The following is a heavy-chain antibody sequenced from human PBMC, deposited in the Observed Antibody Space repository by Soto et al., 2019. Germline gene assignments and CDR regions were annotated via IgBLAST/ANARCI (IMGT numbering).Heavy chain of an antibody. CDR1: GFTFSSYA. CDR3: AKDERGSSGPMGY. CDR2: MSGSGGST. J-gene: IGHJ4*02. V-gene: IGHV3-23*01. Sequence: EVPLLESGGGLVQPGGSLRLSCAASGFTFSSYAMSWVRQAPGKGLEWVSAMSGSGGSTYYTDSVKGRFTISRDNSKNTLYLQMNSLRAEDTAAYYCAKDERGSSGPMGYWGQGTLVTVSS. D-gene: IGHD6-19*01.